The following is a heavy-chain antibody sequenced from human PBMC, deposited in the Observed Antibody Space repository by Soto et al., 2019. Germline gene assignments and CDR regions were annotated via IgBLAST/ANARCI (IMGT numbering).Heavy chain of an antibody. J-gene: IGHJ4*02. CDR2: IYYSGST. D-gene: IGHD6-6*01. V-gene: IGHV4-59*01. CDR3: AREVYSSSSSAADSYFDY. Sequence: SETLSLTCTVSGGSISSYYWSWIRQPPGKGLEWIGDIYYSGSTNYNPSLKSRVTISVDTSTNQFSLKLSSVTAADTAVYYCAREVYSSSSSAADSYFDYWGQGTLVTVSS. CDR1: GGSISSYY.